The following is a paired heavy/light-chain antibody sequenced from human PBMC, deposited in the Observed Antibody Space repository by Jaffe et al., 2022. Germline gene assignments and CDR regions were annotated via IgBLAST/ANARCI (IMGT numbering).Heavy chain of an antibody. V-gene: IGHV2-5*04. D-gene: IGHD6-13*01. CDR1: GFSLATGGVG. J-gene: IGHJ5*02. CDR2: IYWDNDK. Sequence: QITLKESGPTLVKPMETLTLTCNFSGFSLATGGVGVGWIRQSPGKALEWLALIYWDNDKRYSPSLKSRLTITKDTSKNQVVLTMTYMEPVDTGTYYCVRDSLASNWYYNWFDPWGQGTLVTVS. CDR3: VRDSLASNWYYNWFDP.
Light chain of an antibody. CDR3: QQRYDWPPIT. Sequence: EIELTQSPATLSLSPGETATLSCRASQSVGGYLAWYQQKPGQAPRLVIYDASKRATGVPPRFGGSGSGTDFTLTISYLEPEDFAVYYCQQRYDWPPITFGQGTRLEIK. V-gene: IGKV3-11*01. J-gene: IGKJ5*01. CDR1: QSVGGY. CDR2: DAS.